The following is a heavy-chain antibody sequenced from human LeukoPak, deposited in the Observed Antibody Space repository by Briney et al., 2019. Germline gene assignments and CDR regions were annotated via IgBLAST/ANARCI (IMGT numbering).Heavy chain of an antibody. V-gene: IGHV3-23*01. CDR2: ISERGGRT. CDR1: GITLSNYG. D-gene: IGHD3-22*01. CDR3: AKRGVVIRVILVGFHKEAYYFDS. Sequence: GGSLRLSCAVSGITLSNYGMSWVGQAPGKGLEWVAGISERGGRTNYADSVKGRFTISRDNPKNTLYLQMNSLRAEDTAVYFCAKRGVVIRVILVGFHKEAYYFDSWGQGALVTVSS. J-gene: IGHJ4*02.